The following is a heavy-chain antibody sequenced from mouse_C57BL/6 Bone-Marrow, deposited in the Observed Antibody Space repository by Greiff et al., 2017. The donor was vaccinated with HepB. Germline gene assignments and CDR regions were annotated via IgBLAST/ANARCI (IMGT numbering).Heavy chain of an antibody. V-gene: IGHV1-9*01. CDR1: GYTFTGYW. CDR3: AKLITTVVATRYFDY. Sequence: VQLQQSGAELMKPGASVKLSCKATGYTFTGYWIEWVKQRPGHGLEWIGEILPGSGSTNYNEKFKGKATFTADTSSNTAYMQLSSLTTEDSAIYYCAKLITTVVATRYFDYWGQGTTLTVSS. D-gene: IGHD1-1*01. CDR2: ILPGSGST. J-gene: IGHJ2*01.